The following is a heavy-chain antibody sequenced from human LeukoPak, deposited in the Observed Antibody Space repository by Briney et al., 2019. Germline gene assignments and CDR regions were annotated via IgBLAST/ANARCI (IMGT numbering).Heavy chain of an antibody. V-gene: IGHV4-4*02. J-gene: IGHJ4*02. CDR2: IYHDGST. D-gene: IGHD1-1*01. Sequence: PSETLSLTCAVSGGSISSNNWWIWVLQSPEKGLERIGEIYHDGSTNYNPSLKSRVTISLDKSKNQFSLKLTSVTAADTAVYYCTRVPTGTTGPAGYWGQGNLVTVSS. CDR3: TRVPTGTTGPAGY. CDR1: GGSISSNNW.